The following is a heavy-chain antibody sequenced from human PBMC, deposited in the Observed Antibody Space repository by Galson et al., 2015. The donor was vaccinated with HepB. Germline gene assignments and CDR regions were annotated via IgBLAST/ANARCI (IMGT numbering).Heavy chain of an antibody. J-gene: IGHJ4*02. D-gene: IGHD2-15*01. CDR2: INPNSGRT. CDR3: AAEHCSGASGDSCLKAFAY. V-gene: IGHV1-2*02. CDR1: GDTLTGYY. Sequence: SVKVSCKASGDTLTGYYMHWMRQDPGQGLEWIGGINPNSGRTKYVQKFQDRVTVTRDTPTKTVYMGLTRLTSDDTAVYYCAAEHCSGASGDSCLKAFAYWGQGTLVTVSS.